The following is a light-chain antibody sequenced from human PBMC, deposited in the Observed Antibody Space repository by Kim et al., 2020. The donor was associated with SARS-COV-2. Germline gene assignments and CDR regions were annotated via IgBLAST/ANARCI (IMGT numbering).Light chain of an antibody. Sequence: SASVGDRVTITCRASQSIRNYLNWYQQKPGKAPKLLIYGASRLQSGLPSRFSGSGSGTDFTLTISSLQPEDFATYSCQQTYSNPYTFGQGTKLEIK. CDR1: QSIRNY. J-gene: IGKJ2*01. V-gene: IGKV1-39*01. CDR2: GAS. CDR3: QQTYSNPYT.